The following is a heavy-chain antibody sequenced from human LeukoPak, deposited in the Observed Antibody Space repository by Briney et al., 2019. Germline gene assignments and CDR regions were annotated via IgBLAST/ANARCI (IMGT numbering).Heavy chain of an antibody. D-gene: IGHD6-19*01. V-gene: IGHV4-39*01. CDR1: GGSISTSSNY. J-gene: IGHJ4*02. CDR2: IYYSGST. Sequence: PSETLSLTCTVSGGSISTSSNYWGWIRQPPGKGLEWIGSIYYSGSTYYNPSLKSRVTISVDTSKNQFSLKVNSVTAADTAMYYCARHKSQSSDWYPFWGKGTLVTVAS. CDR3: ARHKSQSSDWYPF.